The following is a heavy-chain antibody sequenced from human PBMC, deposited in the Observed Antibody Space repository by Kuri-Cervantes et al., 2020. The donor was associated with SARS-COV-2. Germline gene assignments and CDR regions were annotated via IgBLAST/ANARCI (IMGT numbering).Heavy chain of an antibody. CDR2: VYSSGGT. CDR3: ARETGRNFNF. J-gene: IGHJ3*01. V-gene: IGHV4-4*07. Sequence: SETLSLTCTLSGGSISGYYWSWIRQSAGKGLEFIGRVYSSGGTNYNPSLESRVIMSIDTAKNQVSLRLTSVTAADTAVYLCARETGRNFNFWGQGIMVTVSS. CDR1: GGSISGYY.